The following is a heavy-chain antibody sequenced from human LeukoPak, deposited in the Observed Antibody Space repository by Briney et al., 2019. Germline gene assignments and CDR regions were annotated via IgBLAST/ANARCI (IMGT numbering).Heavy chain of an antibody. J-gene: IGHJ4*02. Sequence: ASVKVSCKASGYTFTGYYMHWVRQAPGQGLEWMGRINPNSGGTNYAQKFQGRVTMTRDTSISTAYMELSRLRSDDTAVYYCARDLIAYCGGDCYSSWGQGTLVTVSS. V-gene: IGHV1-2*02. D-gene: IGHD2-21*02. CDR3: ARDLIAYCGGDCYSS. CDR1: GYTFTGYY. CDR2: INPNSGGT.